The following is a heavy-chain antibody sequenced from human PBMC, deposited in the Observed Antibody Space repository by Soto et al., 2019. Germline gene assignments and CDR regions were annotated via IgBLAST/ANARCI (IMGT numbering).Heavy chain of an antibody. CDR3: ARNVDDSSGYYYFLDY. CDR1: GGSISSGGYY. V-gene: IGHV4-31*03. Sequence: SETLSLTCTVSGGSISSGGYYWSWIRQHPGKGLEWIGYIYYSGSTYYNPSLKSRVTISVDTSKNQFSLKLSSVTAADTAVYYCARNVDDSSGYYYFLDYWGQGTLVTVSS. D-gene: IGHD3-22*01. CDR2: IYYSGST. J-gene: IGHJ4*02.